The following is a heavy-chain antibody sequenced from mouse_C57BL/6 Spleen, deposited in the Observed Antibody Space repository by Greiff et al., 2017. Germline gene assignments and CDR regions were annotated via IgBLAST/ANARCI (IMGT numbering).Heavy chain of an antibody. CDR1: GYTFTSYW. V-gene: IGHV1-72*01. CDR3: AMGAYAMDY. CDR2: IDPNSGGT. J-gene: IGHJ4*01. Sequence: QVQLQQPGAELVKPGASVKLSCKASGYTFTSYWMHWVKQRPGRRLEWIGRIDPNSGGTKYNEKFKSKATLTVDKPSSTAYMQLSSLTYEDAAVYYCAMGAYAMDYWGQGTSVTVSS. D-gene: IGHD4-1*01.